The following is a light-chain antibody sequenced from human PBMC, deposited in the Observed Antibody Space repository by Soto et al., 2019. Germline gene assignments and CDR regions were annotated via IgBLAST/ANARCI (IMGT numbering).Light chain of an antibody. J-gene: IGKJ1*01. CDR1: QTISSF. CDR3: QQYKSHWT. Sequence: DIRMTQSPSTLAVSVGDRVTITCRASQTISSFLAWYKQKPGKAPKLLIYKASTLKSGVPSRLSGSGSGTEFTLPISSLTPDDFATYYCQQYKSHWTFGQGTKVDIK. CDR2: KAS. V-gene: IGKV1-5*03.